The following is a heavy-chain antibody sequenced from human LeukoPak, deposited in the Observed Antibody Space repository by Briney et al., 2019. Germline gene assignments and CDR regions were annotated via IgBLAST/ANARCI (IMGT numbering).Heavy chain of an antibody. CDR1: GFTFSTYC. J-gene: IGHJ4*02. V-gene: IGHV3-7*01. CDR2: IKQDGSEK. CDR3: ASGSSYSSS. Sequence: GGSLRLSCAASGFTFSTYCMTWVRRAPGKGLEGVANIKQDGSEKYYVDSVKGRFTISRDNSKNSLYLQLGSLRAEDTAVYYCASGSSYSSSWGRGTLVTVSS. D-gene: IGHD3-10*01.